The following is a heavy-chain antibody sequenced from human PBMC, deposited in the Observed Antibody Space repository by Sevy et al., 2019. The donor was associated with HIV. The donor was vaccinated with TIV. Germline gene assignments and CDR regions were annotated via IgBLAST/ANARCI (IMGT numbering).Heavy chain of an antibody. V-gene: IGHV3-9*01. CDR2: ISWNSGSI. D-gene: IGHD2-15*01. Sequence: GGSLRLSCAASEFTFDDYAMHWVRQAPGKGLEWVSGISWNSGSIGYADSVKGRFTISRDNAKNSLYLQMNSLRAEDTALYYCAKDTTSYCSGGSCYGAFDIWGQGTMVTVSS. CDR3: AKDTTSYCSGGSCYGAFDI. J-gene: IGHJ3*02. CDR1: EFTFDDYA.